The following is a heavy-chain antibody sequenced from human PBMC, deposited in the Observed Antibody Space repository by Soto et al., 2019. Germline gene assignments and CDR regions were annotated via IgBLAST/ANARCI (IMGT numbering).Heavy chain of an antibody. V-gene: IGHV3-21*01. CDR2: ISAGSRSI. Sequence: GGSLRLSCAASGLTFSTYTMNWVRQAPGKGLEWVSSISAGSRSIYYTDSLKGRSTVSRDNSKNSLYLQINSLKADDTAVYYCARSTPGNPFDIWGQGTMVTVSS. J-gene: IGHJ3*02. CDR3: ARSTPGNPFDI. D-gene: IGHD3-10*01. CDR1: GLTFSTYT.